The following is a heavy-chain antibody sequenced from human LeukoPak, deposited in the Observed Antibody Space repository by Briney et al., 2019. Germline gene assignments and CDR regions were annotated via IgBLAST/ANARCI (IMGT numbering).Heavy chain of an antibody. D-gene: IGHD3-22*01. V-gene: IGHV3-30*18. CDR3: AKDPAYYYDSSGYFDY. J-gene: IGHJ4*02. CDR2: ISYDGSNK. CDR1: GFTVSSNY. Sequence: GGSLRLSCAVSGFTVSSNYMSWVRQPPGKGLEWVAVISYDGSNKYYADSVKGRFTISRDNSKNTLYLQMNSLRAEDTAVYYCAKDPAYYYDSSGYFDYWGQGTLVTVSS.